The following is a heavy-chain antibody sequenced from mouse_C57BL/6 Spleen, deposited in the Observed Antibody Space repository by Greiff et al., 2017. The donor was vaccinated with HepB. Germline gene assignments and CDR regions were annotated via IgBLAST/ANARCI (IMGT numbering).Heavy chain of an antibody. J-gene: IGHJ3*01. Sequence: EVHMVESGGGLVKPGGSLKLSCAASGFTFSSYAMSWVRQTPEKRLEWVATISDGGSYTYYPDNVKGRFTISRDNAKNNLYLQMSHLKSEDTAMYYCAREKTGLAYWGQGTLVTVSA. CDR2: ISDGGSYT. D-gene: IGHD4-1*01. V-gene: IGHV5-4*01. CDR1: GFTFSSYA. CDR3: AREKTGLAY.